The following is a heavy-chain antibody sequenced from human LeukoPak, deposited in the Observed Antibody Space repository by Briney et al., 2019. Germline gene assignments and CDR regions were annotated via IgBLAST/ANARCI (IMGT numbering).Heavy chain of an antibody. J-gene: IGHJ3*02. CDR2: IYYSGST. CDR1: GGSLSTYY. D-gene: IGHD5-24*01. Sequence: SETLSLTCTVSGGSLSTYYWSWIRQPPGKGLEWIGYIYYSGSTNYNPSLKSRVTISVDTSKNQFSLKLSSVTAADTAVYYCARDSDGYHGGAFDIWGQGTKVTVSS. CDR3: ARDSDGYHGGAFDI. V-gene: IGHV4-59*01.